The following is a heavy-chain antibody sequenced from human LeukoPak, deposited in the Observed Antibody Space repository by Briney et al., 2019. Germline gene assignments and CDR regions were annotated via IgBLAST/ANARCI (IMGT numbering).Heavy chain of an antibody. D-gene: IGHD4-17*01. CDR1: GFTFSSYA. J-gene: IGHJ6*02. CDR2: ISGSGGST. CDR3: AKGTVTTSYYYYGMDV. Sequence: GSLRLSCAASGFTFSSYAMSWVRQAPGKGLEWVSAISGSGGSTYYADSVKGRFTISRDNSKNTLYLQMNSLRAEDTAVYYCAKGTVTTSYYYYGMDVWGQGTTVTVSS. V-gene: IGHV3-23*01.